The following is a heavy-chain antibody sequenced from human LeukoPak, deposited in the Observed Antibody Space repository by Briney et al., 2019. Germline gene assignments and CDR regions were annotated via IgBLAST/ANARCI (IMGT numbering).Heavy chain of an antibody. Sequence: SETLSLTCTVSGGSISSYYWSWIRQPPGKGLEWIGYIYYSGSTNYNPSLKSRVTISVDTSKNQFSLKLSSATAADTAVYYCARHRYIYGGEDYWGQGTLVTVSS. V-gene: IGHV4-59*08. CDR2: IYYSGST. CDR3: ARHRYIYGGEDY. J-gene: IGHJ4*02. CDR1: GGSISSYY. D-gene: IGHD3-16*01.